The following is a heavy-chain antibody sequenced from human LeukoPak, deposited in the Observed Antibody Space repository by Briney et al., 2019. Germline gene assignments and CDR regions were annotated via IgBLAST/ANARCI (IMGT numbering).Heavy chain of an antibody. Sequence: GGSLRLSCAASGFTFSSYAMSWVRQAPGKGLEWVSAISGSGGSTHYADSVKGRFTISRDNSNNTLYMRMNSLTAEDTAVYYCAKEAYYYASGSYYTGWGQGTLVTVSS. CDR2: ISGSGGST. CDR3: AKEAYYYASGSYYTG. V-gene: IGHV3-23*01. J-gene: IGHJ4*02. D-gene: IGHD3-10*01. CDR1: GFTFSSYA.